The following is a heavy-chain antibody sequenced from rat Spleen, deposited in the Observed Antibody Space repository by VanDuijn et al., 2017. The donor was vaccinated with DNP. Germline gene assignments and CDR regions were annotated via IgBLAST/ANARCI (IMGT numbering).Heavy chain of an antibody. J-gene: IGHJ2*01. Sequence: EVQLVESGGGLVQPGRSLKLSCAASGFTFSSFPMAWVRQAATKGLEWVATISASGGNTYYRDSVKGRFTISRDIPKSTLYLQMDSLRSEDTATYYCATLYYYDGSYYPDYWGQGVMVTVSS. CDR2: ISASGGNT. V-gene: IGHV5-46*01. CDR1: GFTFSSFP. D-gene: IGHD1-12*02. CDR3: ATLYYYDGSYYPDY.